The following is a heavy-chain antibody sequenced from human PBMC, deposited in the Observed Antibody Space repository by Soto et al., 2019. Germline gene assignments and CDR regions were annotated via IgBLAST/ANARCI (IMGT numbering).Heavy chain of an antibody. CDR3: ARVRVHRPPLYFDY. CDR2: IYYSGRT. J-gene: IGHJ4*02. Sequence: QVQLQESGPGLVKPSETLSLTCTVSGGSISSYYWSWIRQPPGMGLEWIGYIYYSGRTNYNPSLKSRVTISVDTSKNQFSLKLSSVTAADTAVYYCARVRVHRPPLYFDYWGQGTLVTVSS. V-gene: IGHV4-59*01. D-gene: IGHD3-10*01. CDR1: GGSISSYY.